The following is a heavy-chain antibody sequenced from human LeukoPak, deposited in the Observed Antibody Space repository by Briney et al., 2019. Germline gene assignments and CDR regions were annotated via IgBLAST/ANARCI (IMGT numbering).Heavy chain of an antibody. D-gene: IGHD3-9*01. CDR2: IYTSGST. J-gene: IGHJ4*02. Sequence: SETLSLTCTVSGGSISSGSCYWSWIRQPAGKGLEWIGRIYTSGSTNYNPSLKSRVTISVDTSKNQFSLKLSSVTAADTAVYYCAASRYDILTAYFDYWGQGTLVTVSS. V-gene: IGHV4-61*02. CDR3: AASRYDILTAYFDY. CDR1: GGSISSGSCY.